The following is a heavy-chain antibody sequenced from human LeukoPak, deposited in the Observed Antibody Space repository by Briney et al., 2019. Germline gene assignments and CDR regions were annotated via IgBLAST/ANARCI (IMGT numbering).Heavy chain of an antibody. CDR3: ARLTGYQQPTGGYYYYMDV. CDR1: GGSISSYY. Sequence: SETLSLTCTVSGGSISSYYWSWIRQPPGKGLQWIGYISASGGTNYNPSLKSRVTISVDTSKNQFSLRLSSVTAADTAMYYCARLTGYQQPTGGYYYYMDVWGKGTTVTVSS. D-gene: IGHD6-13*01. CDR2: ISASGGT. J-gene: IGHJ6*03. V-gene: IGHV4-4*09.